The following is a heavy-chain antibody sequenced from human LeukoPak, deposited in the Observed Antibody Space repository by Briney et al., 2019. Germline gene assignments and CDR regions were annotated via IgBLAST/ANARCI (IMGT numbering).Heavy chain of an antibody. J-gene: IGHJ3*02. Sequence: PSGTLSLTCAVSGGSVSSSNWWSWVRQPPGKGLEWIGEIYHSGSTNYNPSLKSRVTISVDKSKNQFSLKLSSVTAADTAVYYCASSSPTGDDAFDIWGQGTMVTVSS. CDR2: IYHSGST. D-gene: IGHD1-14*01. CDR3: ASSSPTGDDAFDI. V-gene: IGHV4-4*02. CDR1: GGSVSSSNW.